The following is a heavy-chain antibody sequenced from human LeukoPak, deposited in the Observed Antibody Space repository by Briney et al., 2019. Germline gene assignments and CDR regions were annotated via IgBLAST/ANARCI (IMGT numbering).Heavy chain of an antibody. J-gene: IGHJ5*02. CDR1: GYTFTSYD. D-gene: IGHD2-2*01. Sequence: ASVKVSCKASGYTFTSYDINWVRQATGQGLEWMGWMNPNSGNTGYAQKFQGRVTMTRNTSISTAYMGLSSLRSEDTAVYYCARRRYQYNWFDPWGQGTLVTVSS. CDR2: MNPNSGNT. V-gene: IGHV1-8*01. CDR3: ARRRYQYNWFDP.